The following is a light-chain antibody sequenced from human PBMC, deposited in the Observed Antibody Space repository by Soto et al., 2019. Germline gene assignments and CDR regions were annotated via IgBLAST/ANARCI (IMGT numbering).Light chain of an antibody. CDR2: GAS. CDR3: QQYGSSPTT. CDR1: QSVSGSY. J-gene: IGKJ5*01. Sequence: EIVLTQSPGTLSLSPGERATLSCRASQSVSGSYLAWYQQKPGQAPRLLIYGASSRATGIPDRFSGSGSGTDFTLTISRLEPEDFAVYYCQQYGSSPTTFGQGTRLEI. V-gene: IGKV3-20*01.